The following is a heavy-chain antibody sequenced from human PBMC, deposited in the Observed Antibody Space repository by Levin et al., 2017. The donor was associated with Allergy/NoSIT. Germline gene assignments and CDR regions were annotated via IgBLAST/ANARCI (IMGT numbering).Heavy chain of an antibody. J-gene: IGHJ6*02. CDR3: ARDRTVTTNKVFDYGMDL. Sequence: PSETLSLTCTVSGGSISSYYWSWIRQPPGKGLEWIGYISYSGSTNYNPSLKSRVTISVDTSKNQFSLKLTSVTAADTAVYYCARDRTVTTNKVFDYGMDLWGQGTTVTVSS. CDR1: GGSISSYY. V-gene: IGHV4-59*01. D-gene: IGHD4-11*01. CDR2: ISYSGST.